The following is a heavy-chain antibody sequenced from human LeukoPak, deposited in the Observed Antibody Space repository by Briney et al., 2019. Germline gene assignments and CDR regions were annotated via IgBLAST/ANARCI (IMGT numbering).Heavy chain of an antibody. V-gene: IGHV3-15*01. D-gene: IGHD2-8*02. CDR1: GYTFINAY. J-gene: IGHJ4*02. CDR2: MKSNRDGGTT. CDR3: TTARKWCTYN. Sequence: GGSLRLSCEVSGYTFINAYMNWVRQAPGKGLEWVGRMKSNRDGGTTDYAAPVKGRFTISRDDSKNTVYLQMNDLKTEDTAVYYCTTARKWCTYNWGQGTLVTVSS.